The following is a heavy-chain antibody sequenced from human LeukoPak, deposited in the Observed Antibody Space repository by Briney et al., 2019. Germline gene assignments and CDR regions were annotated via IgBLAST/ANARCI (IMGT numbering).Heavy chain of an antibody. CDR2: IYTSGST. V-gene: IGHV4-4*09. CDR1: GGSISSYY. CDR3: ARLGYYDSSGYYYTGYYYMDV. D-gene: IGHD3-22*01. J-gene: IGHJ6*03. Sequence: KPSETLSLTCTVSGGSISSYYWSWIRQPPGKGLEWIGYIYTSGSTNYNPSLKSRVTISVDTSKNQFSLKLSSVTAADTAVYYCARLGYYDSSGYYYTGYYYMDVWGKGTTVTVSS.